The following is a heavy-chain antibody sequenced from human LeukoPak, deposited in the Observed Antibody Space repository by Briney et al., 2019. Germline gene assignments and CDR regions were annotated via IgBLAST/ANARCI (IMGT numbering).Heavy chain of an antibody. D-gene: IGHD6-19*01. V-gene: IGHV3-23*01. CDR3: GKGRVSD. CDR2: ITIAGGT. J-gene: IGHJ4*02. CDR1: GFTFNTQD. Sequence: GGSLRLSCAASGFTFNTQDMRWVRQAPGKGLEWVSSITIAGGTFYADSVRGRFTISRDNSKDTLDLQMNSLRVEDTAVYYCGKGRVSDWGQGTLVTVSS.